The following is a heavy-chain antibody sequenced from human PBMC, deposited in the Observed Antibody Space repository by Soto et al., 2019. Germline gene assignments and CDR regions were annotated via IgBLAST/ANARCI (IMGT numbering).Heavy chain of an antibody. CDR3: ARPATVAPPDAFQV. CDR2: VYYSGTS. D-gene: IGHD6-19*01. V-gene: IGHV4-39*01. Sequence: QVHLQESGPRLVEPSETLSLTCTVSGDSIRNSGHYWGWVRQPPGKGLEWIGSVYYSGTSYRKPSLTSRLTMSVDTSKNQSSLKLTAVTAADTAIYYCARPATVAPPDAFQVWRQGALVTVSS. J-gene: IGHJ3*01. CDR1: GDSIRNSGHY.